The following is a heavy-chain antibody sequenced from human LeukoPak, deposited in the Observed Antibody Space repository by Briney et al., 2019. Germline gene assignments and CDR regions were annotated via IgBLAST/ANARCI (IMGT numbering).Heavy chain of an antibody. CDR2: ISYHGTDT. Sequence: PGGSLRLSCAASGFTFSSYAMHWVRQRPGEGLEWVGVISYHGTDTYYVESLKGRFTISRDNSKNTLYLQMNSLRTEDTAMYYCAKPPSTNAWYVAFDIWGRGTMVTVSS. CDR1: GFTFSSYA. CDR3: AKPPSTNAWYVAFDI. J-gene: IGHJ3*02. D-gene: IGHD6-13*01. V-gene: IGHV3-30*18.